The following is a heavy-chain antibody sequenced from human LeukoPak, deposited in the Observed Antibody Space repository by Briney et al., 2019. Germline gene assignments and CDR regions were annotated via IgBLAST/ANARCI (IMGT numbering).Heavy chain of an antibody. CDR3: VKGRDYNDASAYYIGDY. V-gene: IGHV3-23*01. Sequence: GGSLRLSCAASGFTFSTHAMIWVRQAPGKGPEWVSCITGRGTGTYYRDSVKGRFTISRENSNDTLYLQMNSLRAEDTAVYYCVKGRDYNDASAYYIGDYWGQGTLVTVSS. CDR2: ITGRGTGT. CDR1: GFTFSTHA. D-gene: IGHD3-22*01. J-gene: IGHJ4*02.